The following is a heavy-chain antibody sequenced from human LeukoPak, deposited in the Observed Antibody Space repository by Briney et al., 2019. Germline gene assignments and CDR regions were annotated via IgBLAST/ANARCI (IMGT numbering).Heavy chain of an antibody. D-gene: IGHD3-10*01. CDR1: GDSINDYY. CDR2: ISYSGGT. CDR3: AGVHYHGSGLSSYFDS. Sequence: SETLSLTCTVSGDSINDYYWGWIRQPPGKGLEWIAYISYSGGTNYNPSLKSRVIISVDTPKNQFSLKLSSVTDADTAVYYCAGVHYHGSGLSSYFDSWGQGILVTVSS. V-gene: IGHV4-59*01. J-gene: IGHJ4*02.